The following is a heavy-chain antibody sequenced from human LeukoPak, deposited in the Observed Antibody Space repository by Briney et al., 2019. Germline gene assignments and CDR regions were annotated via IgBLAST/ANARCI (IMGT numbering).Heavy chain of an antibody. D-gene: IGHD3-10*01. CDR3: ARLTPGKNWFDP. J-gene: IGHJ5*02. V-gene: IGHV4-38-2*02. CDR1: VYSINSAYY. Sequence: SETLSLTCTVSVYSINSAYYWGWIRQPPGKGLEWIGTMYHSGITYYNLSLKSRVTISVDTSKNQFSLKLNSVTAADTAVYYCARLTPGKNWFDPWGHGTLVTVSS. CDR2: MYHSGIT.